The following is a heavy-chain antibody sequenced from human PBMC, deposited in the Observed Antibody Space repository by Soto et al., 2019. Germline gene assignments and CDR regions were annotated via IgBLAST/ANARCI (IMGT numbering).Heavy chain of an antibody. CDR3: ARPMGDLYYGMDV. D-gene: IGHD2-21*01. CDR2: IYYTGTT. J-gene: IGHJ6*02. Sequence: SETLSLNCTVSGGSISTSSYSWDWIRQSPGRGLDWIGTIYYTGTTYYNPSLKGRVTISVDTSKNQFSLELTSVTAADTAVYYCARPMGDLYYGMDVWGQGTSVTVSS. CDR1: GGSISTSSYS. V-gene: IGHV4-39*01.